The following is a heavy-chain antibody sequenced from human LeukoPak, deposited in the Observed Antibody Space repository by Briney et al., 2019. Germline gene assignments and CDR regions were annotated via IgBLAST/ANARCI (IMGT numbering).Heavy chain of an antibody. Sequence: PGGSLRLSCAVSGFAFGGGDIHWVRQAPGKGLEWVALIRFDGSNKYYADSVRGRFTISRDSSGRTVYLQLHNLRPDDTAVYYCARDLGYCSSTSCQRRYFDYWGQGTLVTVSS. J-gene: IGHJ4*02. V-gene: IGHV3-30*02. CDR3: ARDLGYCSSTSCQRRYFDY. CDR1: GFAFGGGD. CDR2: IRFDGSNK. D-gene: IGHD2-2*01.